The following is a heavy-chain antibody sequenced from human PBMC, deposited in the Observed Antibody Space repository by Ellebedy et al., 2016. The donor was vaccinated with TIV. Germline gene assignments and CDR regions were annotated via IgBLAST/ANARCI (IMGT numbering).Heavy chain of an antibody. CDR1: GFSVSDNY. Sequence: GESLKISCAASGFSVSDNYVSWVRQAPGKGLEWISVFYSGGSTYYADSVKGRFTISRDSSKNTVYLQMNSLRAEDTAMYYCARDRYYPYSMDVWGHGTTVTVSS. V-gene: IGHV3-53*01. CDR2: FYSGGST. D-gene: IGHD3-16*01. CDR3: ARDRYYPYSMDV. J-gene: IGHJ6*02.